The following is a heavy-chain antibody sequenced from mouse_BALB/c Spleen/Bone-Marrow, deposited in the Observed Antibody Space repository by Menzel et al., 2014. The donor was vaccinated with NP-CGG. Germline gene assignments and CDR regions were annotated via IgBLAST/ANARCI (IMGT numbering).Heavy chain of an antibody. CDR2: ISSGSSTI. Sequence: EVQVVESGGGLVQPGGSRKLSCAASGFTFSSFGMHWVRQAPEKGLEWVAYISSGSSTIYYADTVKGRFTIPRDNPKNTLFLQMTSLRSEDTAMYYCAIEGYYDYWGQGTTLTVSS. CDR1: GFTFSSFG. V-gene: IGHV5-17*02. CDR3: AIEGYYDY. J-gene: IGHJ2*01. D-gene: IGHD2-3*01.